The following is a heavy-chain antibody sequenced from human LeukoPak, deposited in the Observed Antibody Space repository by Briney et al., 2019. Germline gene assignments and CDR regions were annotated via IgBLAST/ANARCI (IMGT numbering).Heavy chain of an antibody. CDR1: GFTFSSYG. CDR2: ISSDGSNK. J-gene: IGHJ6*02. D-gene: IGHD4-11*01. V-gene: IGHV3-30*03. Sequence: GGSLRLSCAASGFTFSSYGMHWVRQAPGKGLEWVAVISSDGSNKYYADSVKGRFTISRDNSKNTLYLQMNSLRAEDTAVYYCARESKPYYYYYGMDVWGQGTTVTVSS. CDR3: ARESKPYYYYYGMDV.